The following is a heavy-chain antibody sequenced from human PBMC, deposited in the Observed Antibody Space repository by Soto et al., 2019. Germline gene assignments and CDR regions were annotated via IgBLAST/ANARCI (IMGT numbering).Heavy chain of an antibody. CDR1: GFTSSSYG. D-gene: IGHD2-2*01. Sequence: GGSLRLSFAASGFTSSSYGMHWVRQAPGKGLEWVAVIWYDGSKKYYADSVKGRFTISRDNSKNTLYLQMNSLRAEDTAVYYCARASCSSTSCYALDYYYYGMDVWGQGTTVTVSS. J-gene: IGHJ6*02. V-gene: IGHV3-33*01. CDR3: ARASCSSTSCYALDYYYYGMDV. CDR2: IWYDGSKK.